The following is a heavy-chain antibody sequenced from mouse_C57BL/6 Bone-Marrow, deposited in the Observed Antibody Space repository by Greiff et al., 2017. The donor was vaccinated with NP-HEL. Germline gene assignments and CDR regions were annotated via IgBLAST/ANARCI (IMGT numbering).Heavy chain of an antibody. CDR3: AREGGLRLRTYAMDY. J-gene: IGHJ4*01. Sequence: EVKVEESEGGLVQPGSSMKLSCTTSGFTFSDYYMAWVRQVPEKGLDWVANINYDGSSTYYLDSLKSRFIISRDNAKNILYLQMSSLKSEDTATYYCAREGGLRLRTYAMDYWGQGTSVTVSS. V-gene: IGHV5-16*01. D-gene: IGHD2-4*01. CDR2: INYDGSST. CDR1: GFTFSDYY.